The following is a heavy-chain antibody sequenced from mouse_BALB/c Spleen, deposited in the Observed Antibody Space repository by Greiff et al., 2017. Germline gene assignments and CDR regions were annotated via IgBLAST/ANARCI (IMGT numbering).Heavy chain of an antibody. CDR3: AREGFAY. CDR1: GFTFSDYY. CDR2: ISDGGSYT. Sequence: VKLVESGGGLVKPGGSLKLSCAASGFTFSDYYMYWVRQTPEKRLEWVATISDGGSYTYYPDSVKGRFTISRDNAKNNLYLQMSSLKSEDTAMYYCAREGFAYWGQGTLVTVSA. V-gene: IGHV5-4*02. J-gene: IGHJ3*01.